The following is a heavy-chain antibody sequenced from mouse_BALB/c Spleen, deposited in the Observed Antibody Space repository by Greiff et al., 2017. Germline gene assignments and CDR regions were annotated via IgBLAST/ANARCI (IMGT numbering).Heavy chain of an antibody. V-gene: IGHV5-17*02. CDR3: ARGYYGSRGEAWFAY. Sequence: EVKLMESGGGLVQPGGSRKLSCAASGFTFSSFGMHWVRQAPEKGLEWVAYISSGSSTIYYADTVKGRFTISRDNPKNTLFLQMTSLRSEDTAMYYCARGYYGSRGEAWFAYWGQGTLVTVSA. CDR2: ISSGSSTI. CDR1: GFTFSSFG. D-gene: IGHD1-1*01. J-gene: IGHJ3*01.